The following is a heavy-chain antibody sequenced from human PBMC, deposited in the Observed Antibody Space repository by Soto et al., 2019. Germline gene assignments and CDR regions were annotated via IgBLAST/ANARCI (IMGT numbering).Heavy chain of an antibody. J-gene: IGHJ4*02. Sequence: SETLSLTCIVSGESISSSSNYWGWIRQPPGIGLEWIGSFYYSGRTYYNPSFKSRVTISIDTSKNQFSLKLSSVTATNTAVYYCARQRTTVVTQAYFDHWGQGALVTVSS. D-gene: IGHD2-21*02. CDR1: GESISSSSNY. CDR2: FYYSGRT. V-gene: IGHV4-39*01. CDR3: ARQRTTVVTQAYFDH.